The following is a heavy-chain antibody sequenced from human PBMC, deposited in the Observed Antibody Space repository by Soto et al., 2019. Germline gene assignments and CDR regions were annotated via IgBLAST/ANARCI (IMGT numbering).Heavy chain of an antibody. CDR3: ARTNFRGHPNYFDF. CDR2: IHPNQYAT. D-gene: IGHD3-3*01. CDR1: GYNFTDYY. Sequence: ASVKVSCKASGYNFTDYYIHWVRQAPGQGLQWMGRIHPNQYATDYAQKLPGRVTLTRESSNSTVYMDLSSLKSADTAVYYCARTNFRGHPNYFDFWGQGTKVTVSS. J-gene: IGHJ4*02. V-gene: IGHV1-2*06.